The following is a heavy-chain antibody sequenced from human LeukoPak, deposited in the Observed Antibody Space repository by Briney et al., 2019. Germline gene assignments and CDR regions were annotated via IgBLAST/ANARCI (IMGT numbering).Heavy chain of an antibody. CDR1: GGSFSGYY. Sequence: SETLSLTCAVYGGSFSGYYWSWIRQPPGKGLEWIGYIYYSGSTNYNPSLKSRVTISVDTSKNQFSLKLSSVTAADTAVYYCARVDSSNWYEYRGYFDYWGQGTLVTVSS. D-gene: IGHD6-13*01. CDR2: IYYSGST. CDR3: ARVDSSNWYEYRGYFDY. V-gene: IGHV4-59*01. J-gene: IGHJ4*02.